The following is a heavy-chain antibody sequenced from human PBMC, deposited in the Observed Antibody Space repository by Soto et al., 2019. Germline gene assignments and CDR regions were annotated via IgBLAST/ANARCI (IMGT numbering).Heavy chain of an antibody. CDR2: IIPIFGTA. J-gene: IGHJ4*02. CDR3: ASFDKYYGSGSSNY. V-gene: IGHV1-69*13. Sequence: SVKVSCKASGGTFSSYAISWVRQAPGQGLEWMGGIIPIFGTANYAQKFQGRVTITADESTSTAYMELSSLRSEDTAVYYCASFDKYYGSGSSNYWGQGTLVTVSS. CDR1: GGTFSSYA. D-gene: IGHD3-10*01.